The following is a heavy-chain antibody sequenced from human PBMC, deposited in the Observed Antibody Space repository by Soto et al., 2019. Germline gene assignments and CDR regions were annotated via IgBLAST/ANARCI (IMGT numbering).Heavy chain of an antibody. Sequence: SETLSLTCAVYGGSFSGYYWSWFRQPPGKGLEWIGDINHIGSTNYNPSLKSRVTISVDTAKKEFSLRLSSVTAADTAVYYCARQAGTPTDYWGQGTLVTVS. D-gene: IGHD1-7*01. V-gene: IGHV4-34*01. CDR1: GGSFSGYY. CDR2: INHIGST. CDR3: ARQAGTPTDY. J-gene: IGHJ4*02.